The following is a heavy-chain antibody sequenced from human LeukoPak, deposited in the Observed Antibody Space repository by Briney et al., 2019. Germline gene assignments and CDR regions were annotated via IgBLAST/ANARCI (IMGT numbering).Heavy chain of an antibody. Sequence: SETLSLTCTVSGGSISSSSYYWGWIRQPPGKGLEWIGSIYYSGSTYYNPSLKSRVTISVDTSKNQFSLKLSPVAAADTAVYYCARHSGGEVGSSYDYWGQGTLVTVSS. V-gene: IGHV4-39*01. CDR3: ARHSGGEVGSSYDY. CDR2: IYYSGST. D-gene: IGHD1-26*01. J-gene: IGHJ4*02. CDR1: GGSISSSSYY.